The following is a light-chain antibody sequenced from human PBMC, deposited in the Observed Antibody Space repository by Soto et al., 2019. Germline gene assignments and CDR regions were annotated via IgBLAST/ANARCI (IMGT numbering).Light chain of an antibody. Sequence: QPVLTQSPSASAPLGASVKLTCTLSSGHSSYAIAWHQQQPEKGPRYLMKLNSDGSHSKGDGIPDRFSGSSSGAERYLTISSLQSEDEADYYCQTWGTGPWVFGGGTKLTVL. V-gene: IGLV4-69*01. CDR2: LNSDGSH. CDR1: SGHSSYA. J-gene: IGLJ3*02. CDR3: QTWGTGPWV.